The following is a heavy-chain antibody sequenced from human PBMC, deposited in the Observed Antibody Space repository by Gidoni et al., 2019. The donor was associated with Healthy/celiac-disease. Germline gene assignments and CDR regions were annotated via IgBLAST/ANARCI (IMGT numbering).Heavy chain of an antibody. V-gene: IGHV4-61*01. CDR3: ASSRPNWFDP. CDR2: IYYSGST. Sequence: QVQLQESGPGLVKPSETLSLTCTVSGGSVSSGSYYWRWIRQPPGKGLEWIGYIYYSGSTNYNPSLKSRVTISVDTSKNQFSLKLSSVTAADTAVYYCASSRPNWFDPWGQGTLVTVSS. CDR1: GGSVSSGSYY. J-gene: IGHJ5*02.